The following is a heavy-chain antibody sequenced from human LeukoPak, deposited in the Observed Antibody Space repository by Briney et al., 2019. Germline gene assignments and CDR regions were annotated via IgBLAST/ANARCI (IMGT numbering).Heavy chain of an antibody. CDR3: ASPGVAGTGAYYFYYMDV. V-gene: IGHV3-23*01. CDR2: ISGLGDNT. CDR1: GFTFTTYA. J-gene: IGHJ6*03. Sequence: PGGCLRLSCAASGFTFTTYAMSWVRQAPGKGLEWVSGISGLGDNTYYVDSVKGRFTISRDNAKNTQYLQINSLRVEDTAVYYCASPGVAGTGAYYFYYMDVWGKGTTVTVSS. D-gene: IGHD6-19*01.